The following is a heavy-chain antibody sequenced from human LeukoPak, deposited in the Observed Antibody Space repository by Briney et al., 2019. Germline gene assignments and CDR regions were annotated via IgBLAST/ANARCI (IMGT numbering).Heavy chain of an antibody. CDR2: IKQDGSEK. CDR3: ARDEPTYYFGSGKYYNDY. Sequence: PGGSLRLSCAASGFTFSSYWMNWVRQAPGKGLEWVANIKQDGSEKYYVDSVKGRFTISRDNAKNSLHLQMNSLRADDTAVYFCARDEPTYYFGSGKYYNDYWGQGTLVTVSS. J-gene: IGHJ4*02. D-gene: IGHD3-10*01. V-gene: IGHV3-7*03. CDR1: GFTFSSYW.